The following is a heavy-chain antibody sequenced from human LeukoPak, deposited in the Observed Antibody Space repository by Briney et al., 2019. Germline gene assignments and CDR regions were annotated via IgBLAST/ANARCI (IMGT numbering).Heavy chain of an antibody. CDR1: GFTFSSYG. V-gene: IGHV3-33*01. J-gene: IGHJ4*02. CDR3: ARGGLSGWSPPFDY. D-gene: IGHD6-19*01. CDR2: IWYDGSNK. Sequence: GGSLRLSCAASGFTFSSYGMHWVRQAPGKGLEWVAVIWYDGSNKYYADSVKVLFTLSRDNSKNTLYLQMNSLRAEDTAVYYCARGGLSGWSPPFDYWGQGTLVTVSS.